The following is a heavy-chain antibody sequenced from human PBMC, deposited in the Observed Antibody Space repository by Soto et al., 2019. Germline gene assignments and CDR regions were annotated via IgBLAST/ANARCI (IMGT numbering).Heavy chain of an antibody. D-gene: IGHD3-22*01. Sequence: QVQLQQWGAGLLKPSETLSLTCAVYGGSFSGYYWSWIGQPPGKGLEWIGDINHSGSTNYKPSLKSRFTISVDTSKNQFSLKLSSVTAADTAVYYCARDYYDSSGRPTIDYWGQGTPVTFSS. CDR3: ARDYYDSSGRPTIDY. J-gene: IGHJ4*02. CDR1: GGSFSGYY. V-gene: IGHV4-34*01. CDR2: INHSGST.